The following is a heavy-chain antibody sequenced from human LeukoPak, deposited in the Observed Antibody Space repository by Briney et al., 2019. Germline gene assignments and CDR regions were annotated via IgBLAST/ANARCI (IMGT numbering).Heavy chain of an antibody. J-gene: IGHJ4*02. Sequence: SETLSLTRTVSGVSIRSYYLRWVPQPPGKGLGWSGDIQSWGSTNYNPSLKSRVTISVDTSKNQFSLKLSSVTAADTAVYYCARVSGYDWESFYDYWGQGTLVTVSS. CDR1: GVSIRSYY. V-gene: IGHV4-59*01. CDR3: ARVSGYDWESFYDY. CDR2: IQSWGST. D-gene: IGHD5-12*01.